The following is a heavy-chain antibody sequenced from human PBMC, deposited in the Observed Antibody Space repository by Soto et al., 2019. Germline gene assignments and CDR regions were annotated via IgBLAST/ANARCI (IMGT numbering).Heavy chain of an antibody. CDR3: ARSESGYYYYYYMDV. Sequence: ASVKVSCKASGYTFTSYAMHWVRQAPGQRLEWMGWINAGNGNTKYSQKFQGRVTITRDTSASTAYMELSSLRSGDTAVYYCARSESGYYYYYYMDVWGKGTTVTVSS. CDR1: GYTFTSYA. V-gene: IGHV1-3*01. J-gene: IGHJ6*03. D-gene: IGHD3-10*01. CDR2: INAGNGNT.